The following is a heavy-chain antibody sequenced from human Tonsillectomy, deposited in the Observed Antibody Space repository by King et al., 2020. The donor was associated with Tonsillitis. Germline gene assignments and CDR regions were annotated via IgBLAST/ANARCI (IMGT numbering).Heavy chain of an antibody. CDR3: EKCLLEWLQRNYYYMDV. D-gene: IGHD3-3*01. Sequence: VQLLDSGGGLVQPGGSLRLSCAASGFAFTNYAMSWVRQAPGKGLEWVSTISGSGGSTYYADSVKGRFTISRDNSKNTLYLQMNSLRAEDTAVYYCEKCLLEWLQRNYYYMDVWGKGTTVTVSS. CDR2: ISGSGGST. CDR1: GFAFTNYA. J-gene: IGHJ6*03. V-gene: IGHV3-23*01.